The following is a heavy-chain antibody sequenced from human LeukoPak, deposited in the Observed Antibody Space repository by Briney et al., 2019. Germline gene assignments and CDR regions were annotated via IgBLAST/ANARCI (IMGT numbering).Heavy chain of an antibody. CDR1: GFTFSSYW. CDR3: ARVLADKDY. D-gene: IGHD3-3*02. J-gene: IGHJ4*02. Sequence: PGGSLRLSCAASGFTFSSYWMHWVRQAPGKGLEWVSVIYSGGSTYYAGSVKGRFTISRDNSKNTLYLQMNSLRAEDTAVYYCARVLADKDYWGQGTLVTVSS. CDR2: IYSGGST. V-gene: IGHV3-66*01.